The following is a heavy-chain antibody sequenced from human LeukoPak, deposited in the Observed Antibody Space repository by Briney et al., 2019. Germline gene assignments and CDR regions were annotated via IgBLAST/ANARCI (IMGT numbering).Heavy chain of an antibody. J-gene: IGHJ4*02. CDR1: GFSLSSYA. Sequence: GGSLRLSCAASGFSLSSYAMSWVRQAPGKGLEWVSSISGSGDNTYYAESVKGRFTISRDNSKNTLFLQMNSLRAEDTAVFYCAKRSGYTTGWFFDFWGQGTPVTVSS. D-gene: IGHD6-19*01. CDR2: ISGSGDNT. CDR3: AKRSGYTTGWFFDF. V-gene: IGHV3-23*01.